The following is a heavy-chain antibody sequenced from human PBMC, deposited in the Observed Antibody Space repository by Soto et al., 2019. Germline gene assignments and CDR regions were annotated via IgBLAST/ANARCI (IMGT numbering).Heavy chain of an antibody. CDR3: ARTRTWPECITAAPHGMDV. D-gene: IGHD6-13*01. CDR2: IKHDGSEK. V-gene: IGHV3-7*04. Sequence: EVQLVESGGGLVQPGGSLRLSCEASGFSFENYWMNWVRQAPGKGLEWVANIKHDGSEKYFVDSVKGRFTISRDNAKNSVYPQMNSMRAEDTAVYYCARTRTWPECITAAPHGMDVWGQGTTVTVSS. CDR1: GFSFENYW. J-gene: IGHJ6*02.